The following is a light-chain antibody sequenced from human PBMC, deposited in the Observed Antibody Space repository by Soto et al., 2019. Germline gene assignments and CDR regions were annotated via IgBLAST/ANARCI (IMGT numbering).Light chain of an antibody. CDR1: QSVSSSY. Sequence: EIVLTQSPGTLSLSPGDRATLSCRASQSVSSSYLAWYQQKPGQAPRLLIYGASSRATGIPDRFSGSGSGTAVTLTISRLEHEDFAVYYCQQYGSSSYTFGQGTKLEIK. J-gene: IGKJ2*01. CDR2: GAS. V-gene: IGKV3-20*01. CDR3: QQYGSSSYT.